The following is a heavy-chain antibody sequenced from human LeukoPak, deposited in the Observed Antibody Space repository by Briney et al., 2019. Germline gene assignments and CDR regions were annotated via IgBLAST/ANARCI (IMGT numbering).Heavy chain of an antibody. D-gene: IGHD5-12*01. V-gene: IGHV4-39*01. CDR3: ARLGWLEFWDFDY. Sequence: PSETLSLTCTVSGGSISSSSYYWGWIRQPPGKGLEWIGSIYYSGSTYYNPSLKSRVTISVDTSKNQFSLKLSSVTAADTAVYYCARLGWLEFWDFDYWGQGTLVTVSS. J-gene: IGHJ4*02. CDR1: GGSISSSSYY. CDR2: IYYSGST.